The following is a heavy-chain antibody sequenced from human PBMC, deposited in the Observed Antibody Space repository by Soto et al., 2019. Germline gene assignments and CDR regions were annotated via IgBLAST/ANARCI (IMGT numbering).Heavy chain of an antibody. CDR1: GGSISSYY. V-gene: IGHV4-59*01. J-gene: IGHJ4*02. CDR2: IYYSGST. CDR3: ARTPASIVGATGYFDY. Sequence: SETLSLTCTVSGGSISSYYWSWIRQPPGKGLEWIGYIYYSGSTNYNPSLKSRVTISVDTSKNQFSLKLSSVTAADTAVYYCARTPASIVGATGYFDYWGQGTPVTVSS. D-gene: IGHD1-26*01.